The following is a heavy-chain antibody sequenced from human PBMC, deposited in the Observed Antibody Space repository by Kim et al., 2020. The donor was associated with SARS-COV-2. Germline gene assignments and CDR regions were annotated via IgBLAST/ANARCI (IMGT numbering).Heavy chain of an antibody. CDR2: IYYSGST. D-gene: IGHD3-22*01. Sequence: SETLSLTCTVSGGSISSYYWSWIRQPPGKGLEWIGYIYYSGSTNYNPSLKSRVTISVDTSKNQFSLKLSSVTAADTAVYYCARELYYYDSSRTSRTEQRRNWFDPWGQGTLVTVSS. J-gene: IGHJ5*02. CDR1: GGSISSYY. CDR3: ARELYYYDSSRTSRTEQRRNWFDP. V-gene: IGHV4-59*01.